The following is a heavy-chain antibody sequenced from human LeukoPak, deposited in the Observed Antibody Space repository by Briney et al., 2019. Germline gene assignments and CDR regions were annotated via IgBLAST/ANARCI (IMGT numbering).Heavy chain of an antibody. CDR3: TREGPPVHYTGYYDY. V-gene: IGHV4-59*01. CDR1: GGSISGYY. J-gene: IGHJ4*02. Sequence: SETLSLTCTVSGGSISGYYWSWIRQPPGKGLEWLGYIYYSGTTNYNPSLKSRVTVSVDTSKNQVSLKLTSVTAADSAVYYCTREGPPVHYTGYYDYWGQGTLVTVSS. CDR2: IYYSGTT. D-gene: IGHD3-9*01.